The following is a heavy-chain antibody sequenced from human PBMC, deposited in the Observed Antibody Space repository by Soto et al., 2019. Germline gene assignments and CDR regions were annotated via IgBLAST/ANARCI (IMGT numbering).Heavy chain of an antibody. CDR3: ATGGLRLWFGELGDY. D-gene: IGHD3-10*01. CDR2: ISYDGSNK. CDR1: GFTFSSYG. J-gene: IGHJ4*02. V-gene: IGHV3-30*03. Sequence: ESGGGVVQPGRSLRLSCAASGFTFSSYGMHWVRQAPGKGLEWVAVISYDGSNKYYADSVKGRFTISRDNSKNTLYLQMNSLRAEDTAVYYCATGGLRLWFGELGDYWGQGTLVTVSS.